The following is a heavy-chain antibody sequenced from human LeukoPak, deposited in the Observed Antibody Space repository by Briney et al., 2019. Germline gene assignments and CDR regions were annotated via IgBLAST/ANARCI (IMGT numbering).Heavy chain of an antibody. CDR2: ISGSGGST. V-gene: IGHV3-23*01. Sequence: GGSLRLSCAASGFTFSSYAMSWVRQAPGKGLEWVSAISGSGGSTYYADSVKGRFTISRENSKNTLCLQMNSLRAEDTAVYYCAKWGMNSFRYCSSTSCSPYFDYWGQGTLVTVSS. CDR3: AKWGMNSFRYCSSTSCSPYFDY. CDR1: GFTFSSYA. D-gene: IGHD2-2*01. J-gene: IGHJ4*02.